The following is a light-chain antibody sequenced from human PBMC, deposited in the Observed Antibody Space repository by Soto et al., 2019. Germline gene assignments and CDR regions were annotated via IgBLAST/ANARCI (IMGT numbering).Light chain of an antibody. Sequence: QSALTQPASVSGSPGQSITISCTGTSSDVGDYNYVSWYQQHPGKAPKLMIYEVSNRPSGVSNRFSGSKSGNTASLTISGLQAEDEADYYCSSYTSRNTGGVFGTGTKLTVL. CDR2: EVS. CDR1: SSDVGDYNY. V-gene: IGLV2-14*01. J-gene: IGLJ1*01. CDR3: SSYTSRNTGGV.